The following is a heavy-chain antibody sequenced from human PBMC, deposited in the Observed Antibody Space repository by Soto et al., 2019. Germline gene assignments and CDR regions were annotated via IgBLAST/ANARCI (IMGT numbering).Heavy chain of an antibody. V-gene: IGHV5-51*01. CDR1: GYSFTRYW. Sequence: PGESLKISCKGSGYSFTRYWIAWVRQMPGKGLEWMGTIYPGDSHTIYSPSFQGQVSISVDKSISIVYLQWSTLKASDTAIYYCARPYSTGRNDAFDIWGQGTMVTVSS. D-gene: IGHD6-19*01. CDR2: IYPGDSHT. J-gene: IGHJ3*02. CDR3: ARPYSTGRNDAFDI.